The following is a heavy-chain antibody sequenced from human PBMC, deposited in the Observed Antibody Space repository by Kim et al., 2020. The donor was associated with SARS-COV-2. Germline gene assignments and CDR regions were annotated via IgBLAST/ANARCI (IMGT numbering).Heavy chain of an antibody. Sequence: YADAGKGRFTISRDNSKNTLYLQMNSLGVEDTAVYYCARVACSGGSCLDYWGQGTLVSVSS. D-gene: IGHD2-15*01. J-gene: IGHJ4*02. V-gene: IGHV3-30*01. CDR3: ARVACSGGSCLDY.